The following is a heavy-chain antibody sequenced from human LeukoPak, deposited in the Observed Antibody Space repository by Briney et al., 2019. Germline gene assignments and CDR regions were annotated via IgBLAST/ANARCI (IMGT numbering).Heavy chain of an antibody. D-gene: IGHD4-17*01. CDR1: GFTVSSNY. V-gene: IGHV3-53*01. Sequence: GGSLRLSCAASGFTVSSNYMSWVRQAPGKGLEWVSVIYSGGSTYYADSVKGRFTISRDNSKNTLYLQMNSLRAEDTAVYYCARVFYGDYPFDYWGQGTLVTVSS. J-gene: IGHJ4*02. CDR3: ARVFYGDYPFDY. CDR2: IYSGGST.